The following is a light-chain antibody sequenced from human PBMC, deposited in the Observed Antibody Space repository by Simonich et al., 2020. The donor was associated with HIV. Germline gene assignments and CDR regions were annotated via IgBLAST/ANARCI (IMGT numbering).Light chain of an antibody. V-gene: IGKV3-11*01. CDR3: QQRSNWIT. CDR2: DAS. Sequence: EIVLTQSPAILSLSPGERATLSCRARQSVSSYLAWYQQKPGQAPRLLIYDASNRAAGVPARFSGSVSGTDFTLTITSLESEDFAVYYCQQRSNWITFGQGTRLEIK. CDR1: QSVSSY. J-gene: IGKJ5*01.